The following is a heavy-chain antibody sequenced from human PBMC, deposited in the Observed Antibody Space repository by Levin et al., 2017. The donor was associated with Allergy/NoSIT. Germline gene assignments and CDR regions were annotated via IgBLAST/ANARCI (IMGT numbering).Heavy chain of an antibody. CDR1: GFTFSSYW. CDR2: IKQDGSEK. J-gene: IGHJ3*02. V-gene: IGHV3-7*01. CDR3: ARGYWAHDAFDI. D-gene: IGHD2-8*02. Sequence: GESLKISCAASGFTFSSYWMSWVRQAPGKGLEWVANIKQDGSEKYYVDSVKGRFTISRDNAKNSLYLQMNSLRAEDTAVYYCARGYWAHDAFDIWGQGTMVTVSS.